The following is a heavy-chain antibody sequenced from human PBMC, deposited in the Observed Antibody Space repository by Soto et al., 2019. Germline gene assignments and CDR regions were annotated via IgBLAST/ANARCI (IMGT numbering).Heavy chain of an antibody. CDR3: AKIQATSDRPYYYAIFYYYYYGMDV. Sequence: QVQLVESGGGVVQPGRSLRLSCAASGFTFSSYGMHWVRQAPGKGLEWVAVISYDGSNKYYADSVKGRFTISRDNSKNTLYLQMNSLRAEDTAVYYCAKIQATSDRPYYYAIFYYYYYGMDVWGQGTTVTVSS. J-gene: IGHJ6*02. CDR2: ISYDGSNK. V-gene: IGHV3-30*18. CDR1: GFTFSSYG. D-gene: IGHD3-10*01.